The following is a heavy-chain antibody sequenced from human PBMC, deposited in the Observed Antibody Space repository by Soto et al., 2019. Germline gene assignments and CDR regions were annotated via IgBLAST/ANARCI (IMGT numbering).Heavy chain of an antibody. Sequence: PGGSLRLSCAASGFTFKSYAMTWVRQAPGKGLEWVSIISSSGDATYYVDSVKGRFTISRDNSRNTLNLQMNSLRVEDTAVYYCAKNADFWSWCMDVWGQGTTVTVSS. CDR2: ISSSGDAT. D-gene: IGHD3-3*01. CDR1: GFTFKSYA. CDR3: AKNADFWSWCMDV. V-gene: IGHV3-23*01. J-gene: IGHJ6*02.